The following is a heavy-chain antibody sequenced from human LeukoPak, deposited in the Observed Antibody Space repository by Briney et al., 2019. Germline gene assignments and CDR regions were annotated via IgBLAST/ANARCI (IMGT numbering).Heavy chain of an antibody. Sequence: GGSLRLSCAASGFTFSSYAMHWVRQAPGKGLEWVAVISYDGSNKYYADSVKGRFTISRDNSKNTLYLQMNSLRAEDTAVYYCARGTAGTGDAFDIWGQGTMVTVSS. J-gene: IGHJ3*02. CDR2: ISYDGSNK. V-gene: IGHV3-30*04. D-gene: IGHD6-13*01. CDR3: ARGTAGTGDAFDI. CDR1: GFTFSSYA.